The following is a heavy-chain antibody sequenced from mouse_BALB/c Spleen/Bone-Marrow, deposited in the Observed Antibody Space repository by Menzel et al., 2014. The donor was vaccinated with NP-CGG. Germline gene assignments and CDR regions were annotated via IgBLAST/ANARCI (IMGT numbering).Heavy chain of an antibody. CDR1: GYTITDYN. V-gene: IGHV1S29*02. Sequence: EVKLMESGPELVKPGASVKISCKASGYTITDYNMHWVKQSHGKSLEWIGYIYPYNGGTGYNQKFKSKATLTVDNSSSTAYMELRSLTSEDSAVYYCARESSAGYYFDYWGQGTTLTVSS. CDR2: IYPYNGGT. CDR3: ARESSAGYYFDY. J-gene: IGHJ2*01. D-gene: IGHD3-2*02.